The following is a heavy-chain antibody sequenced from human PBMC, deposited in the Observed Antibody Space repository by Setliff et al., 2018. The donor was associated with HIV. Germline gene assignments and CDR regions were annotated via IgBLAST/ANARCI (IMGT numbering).Heavy chain of an antibody. CDR1: GYTFTTYD. D-gene: IGHD4-17*01. CDR3: ARTDYGGNSGGNYFDY. J-gene: IGHJ4*02. V-gene: IGHV1-18*01. CDR2: ISPYNGHT. Sequence: APVKVSCKASGYTFTTYDITWVRQAPGQGLEWLGWISPYNGHTNFAQKFQGRVTMTTGTATSTAYMEVRSLRSDDTAVYYCARTDYGGNSGGNYFDYWGQGSLVTVSS.